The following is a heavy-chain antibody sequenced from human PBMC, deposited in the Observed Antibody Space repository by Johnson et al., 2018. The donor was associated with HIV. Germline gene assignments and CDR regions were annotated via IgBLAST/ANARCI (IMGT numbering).Heavy chain of an antibody. D-gene: IGHD3-16*01. CDR3: ARGGARPYDAFDI. J-gene: IGHJ3*02. Sequence: VQLVESGGNLVQPGGSLRLSCAASGFTFSRYWMHWVRQAPGKGLVWVSRVNSDRSSTSYADSVKGRFTISRDNAKHTLYLQMNSLRAEDTAVYYCARGGARPYDAFDIWGQGTMVTVSS. CDR2: VNSDRSST. CDR1: GFTFSRYW. V-gene: IGHV3-74*02.